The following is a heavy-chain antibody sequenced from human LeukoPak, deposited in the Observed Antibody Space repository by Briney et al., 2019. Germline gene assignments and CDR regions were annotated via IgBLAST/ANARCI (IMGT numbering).Heavy chain of an antibody. D-gene: IGHD3-3*01. CDR1: GFTFSSYG. CDR3: AKDRSDFWSGYYLHPDY. J-gene: IGHJ4*02. V-gene: IGHV3-30*02. Sequence: GGSLRLSCAASGFTFSSYGMHWVRQAPGKGLEWVAFIRYDGSNKYYADSVKGRFTISRDNSKNTLYLQMNSLRAEDTAVYYCAKDRSDFWSGYYLHPDYWGQGTLVTVSS. CDR2: IRYDGSNK.